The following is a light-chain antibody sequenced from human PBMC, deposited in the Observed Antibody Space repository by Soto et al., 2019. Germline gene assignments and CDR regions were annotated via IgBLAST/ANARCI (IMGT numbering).Light chain of an antibody. CDR2: VAS. J-gene: IGKJ1*01. V-gene: IGKV1-9*01. CDR1: QGISSY. CDR3: QQLDKYPRT. Sequence: DIQLTQSPCFLSASLGDRATITCRASQGISSYLAWYQQKPGKAPKRLIYVASTWASGVPSRFSGSGSGTEFTLTISRLQPEDFATYYCQQLDKYPRTFGQGTKVEIK.